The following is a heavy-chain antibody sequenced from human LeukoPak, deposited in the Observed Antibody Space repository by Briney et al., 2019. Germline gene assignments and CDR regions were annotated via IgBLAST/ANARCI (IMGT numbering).Heavy chain of an antibody. CDR1: GGSFSGYY. CDR3: APRYCSSTSCSWPYGMDV. V-gene: IGHV4-34*01. CDR2: INHSGST. Sequence: PSETLSLTCAVYGGSFSGYYWSWIRQPPGKGLEWIGEINHSGSTNYNPSLKSRVTISVDTSKNQFSLKLSSVTAADTAVYYCAPRYCSSTSCSWPYGMDVWGQGTTVTVSS. D-gene: IGHD2-2*01. J-gene: IGHJ6*02.